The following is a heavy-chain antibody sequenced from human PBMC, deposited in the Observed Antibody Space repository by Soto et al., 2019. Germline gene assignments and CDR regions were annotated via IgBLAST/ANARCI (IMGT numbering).Heavy chain of an antibody. CDR2: IYYSGST. CDR1: GGSISSYY. V-gene: IGHV4-59*08. Sequence: PSETLSLTCTVSGGSISSYYWSWIRQPPGKGLEWIGYIYYSGSTNYNPSLKSRVTISVDTSKNQFSLKLSSVTAADTAVYYCARTYSCYYIYYYYYKDVWGKGTTVTVSS. D-gene: IGHD5-12*01. J-gene: IGHJ6*03. CDR3: ARTYSCYYIYYYYYKDV.